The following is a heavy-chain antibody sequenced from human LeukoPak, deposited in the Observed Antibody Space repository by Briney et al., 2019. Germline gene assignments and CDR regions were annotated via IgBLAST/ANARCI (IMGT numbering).Heavy chain of an antibody. V-gene: IGHV3-74*01. CDR3: ARVISQQRYFDWLLHYYYYYYMDV. CDR1: GFTFSSYW. Sequence: GGSLRLSCAASGFTFSSYWMHWVRQAPGKGLVWVSRINSDGSSTSYADSVKGRFTISRDNAKNTLHLQMNSLRAEDTAVYYCARVISQQRYFDWLLHYYYYYYMDVWGKGTTVTISS. D-gene: IGHD3-9*01. CDR2: INSDGSST. J-gene: IGHJ6*03.